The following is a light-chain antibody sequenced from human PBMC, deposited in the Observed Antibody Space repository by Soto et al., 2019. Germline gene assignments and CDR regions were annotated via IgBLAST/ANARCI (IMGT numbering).Light chain of an antibody. J-gene: IGKJ1*01. CDR1: QSVTSNY. CDR2: DTS. V-gene: IGKV3-20*01. CDR3: QQYGTSPQT. Sequence: EIVLTQSPGTLSLSPGARATLSCRASQSVTSNYLAWYQQKPGQAPGLIIYDTSTRASGVPDRFSGSGSGTELTITISRLEPEDCAVYDGQQYGTSPQTFGQGTKVDIK.